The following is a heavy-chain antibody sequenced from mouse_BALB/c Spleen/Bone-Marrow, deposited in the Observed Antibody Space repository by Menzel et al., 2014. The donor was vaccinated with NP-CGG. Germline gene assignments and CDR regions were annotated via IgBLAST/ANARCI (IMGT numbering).Heavy chain of an antibody. Sequence: VQLQQSGPELVRPGVSVKISCKGSGYTFTDYAMHWVKQSHAKSLAWIGVISTYSGNTNYNQKFKGKATMTVDKSSSTAYMELARLTSEDSAIYYCARSGYGYDWFAYWGQGTLVTVSA. CDR2: ISTYSGNT. CDR1: GYTFTDYA. J-gene: IGHJ3*01. D-gene: IGHD2-2*01. V-gene: IGHV1-67*01. CDR3: ARSGYGYDWFAY.